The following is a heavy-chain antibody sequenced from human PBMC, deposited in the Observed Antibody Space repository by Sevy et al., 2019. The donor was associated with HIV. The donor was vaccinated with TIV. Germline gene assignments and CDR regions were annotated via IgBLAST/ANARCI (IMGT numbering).Heavy chain of an antibody. J-gene: IGHJ4*02. CDR3: ARDLGRIAAAGTFFDY. CDR2: IKQDGSEK. V-gene: IGHV3-7*01. CDR1: GFTFSSYW. D-gene: IGHD6-13*01. Sequence: GSLRLSCAASGFTFSSYWMSWVRQAPGKGLEWVANIKQDGSEKYYVDSVKGRFTISRDNAKNSLYLQMNSLRAEDTAVYYCARDLGRIAAAGTFFDYWGQGTLVTVSS.